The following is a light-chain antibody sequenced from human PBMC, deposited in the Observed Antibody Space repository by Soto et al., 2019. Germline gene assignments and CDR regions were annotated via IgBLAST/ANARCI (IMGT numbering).Light chain of an antibody. CDR3: QSYDSSLSGSV. J-gene: IGLJ2*01. Sequence: QPVLTQPPSVSGAPGQRVTMSCTGSSSNIGAGYDVHWYQQLPGTAPKLLIYGNNNRPSGVPDRFSGSKSGTSASLAITGLQAEDEADYYCQSYDSSLSGSVFGGGTQLTVL. V-gene: IGLV1-40*01. CDR2: GNN. CDR1: SSNIGAGYD.